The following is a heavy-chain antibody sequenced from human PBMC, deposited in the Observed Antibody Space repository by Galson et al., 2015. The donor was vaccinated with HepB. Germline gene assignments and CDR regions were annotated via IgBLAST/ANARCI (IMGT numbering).Heavy chain of an antibody. CDR3: ARAGWEPPGHYWYFDL. J-gene: IGHJ2*01. D-gene: IGHD1-26*01. Sequence: SLRLSCAASGFTFSSYAMHWVRQAPGKGLEYVSAISSNGGSTYYANSVKGRFTISRDNSKNTLYLQMGSLRAEDMAVYYCARAGWEPPGHYWYFDLWGRGTLVTVSS. V-gene: IGHV3-64*01. CDR2: ISSNGGST. CDR1: GFTFSSYA.